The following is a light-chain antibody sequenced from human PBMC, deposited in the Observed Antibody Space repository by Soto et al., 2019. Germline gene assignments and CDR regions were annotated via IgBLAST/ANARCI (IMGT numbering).Light chain of an antibody. CDR1: QDIVGSS. Sequence: IVLTQSPCILSLSPGERAILSCRSSQDIVGSSLAWYQQKPGQAPRLLIYGASTRATGIPARFSGSGSGTGFTLTISRLEPEDFAVYYCQQYGSSLTWTFGQGTKVDIK. V-gene: IGKV3-20*01. J-gene: IGKJ1*01. CDR3: QQYGSSLTWT. CDR2: GAS.